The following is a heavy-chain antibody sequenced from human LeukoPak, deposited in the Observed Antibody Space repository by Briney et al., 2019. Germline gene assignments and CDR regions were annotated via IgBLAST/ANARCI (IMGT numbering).Heavy chain of an antibody. CDR2: ISAYNGNT. J-gene: IGHJ3*02. V-gene: IGHV1-18*01. Sequence: ASVKVSCKASGGTFSSYAISWVRQAPGQGLEWMGWISAYNGNTNYAQKLQGRVTMTTDTSTSTAYMELRSLGSDDTAVYYCAREGVAVALSHAFDIWGQGTMVTVSS. CDR3: AREGVAVALSHAFDI. CDR1: GGTFSSYA. D-gene: IGHD6-19*01.